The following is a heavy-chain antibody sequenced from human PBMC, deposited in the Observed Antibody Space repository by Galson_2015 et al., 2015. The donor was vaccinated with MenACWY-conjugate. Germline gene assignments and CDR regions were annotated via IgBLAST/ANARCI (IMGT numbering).Heavy chain of an antibody. V-gene: IGHV4-39*07. CDR3: ARDLWELRWSDP. J-gene: IGHJ5*02. Sequence: SETLSLTCTVSGGSISSSSYYWGWIRQPPGKGLEWIGSIYYSGSTYYNPSLKSRVTISVDTSKNRFSLKLSSVTAADTAVYYCARDLWELRWSDPWAREPWSPSPQ. CDR1: GGSISSSSYY. CDR2: IYYSGST. D-gene: IGHD1-26*01.